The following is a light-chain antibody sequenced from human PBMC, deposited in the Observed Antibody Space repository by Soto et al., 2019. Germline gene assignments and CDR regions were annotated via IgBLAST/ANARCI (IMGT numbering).Light chain of an antibody. CDR3: QQRSNWPLT. J-gene: IGKJ4*01. V-gene: IGKV3-11*01. Sequence: EIVLTQSPATLSLSPGERATLSCRASQSVSSYLAWYQQKPGQAPRLLIYDASNRATSIPARFSGSGSATDFTLTISSLEPEDFAVYYCQQRSNWPLTFGGGTKVEIK. CDR1: QSVSSY. CDR2: DAS.